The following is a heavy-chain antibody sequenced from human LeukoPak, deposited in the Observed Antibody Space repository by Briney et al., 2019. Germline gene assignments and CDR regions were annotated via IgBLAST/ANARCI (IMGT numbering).Heavy chain of an antibody. CDR1: GYTLTELS. V-gene: IGHV1-24*01. D-gene: IGHD2-8*01. CDR3: AREMLGYANYYYMDV. CDR2: FDPEDGET. Sequence: ASVKVSCKVSGYTLTELSMHWVRQAPGKGLEWMGGFDPEDGETIYAQKFQGRVTMTEDTSTDTAYMELRSLRSDDTAVYYCAREMLGYANYYYMDVWGKGTTVTVSS. J-gene: IGHJ6*03.